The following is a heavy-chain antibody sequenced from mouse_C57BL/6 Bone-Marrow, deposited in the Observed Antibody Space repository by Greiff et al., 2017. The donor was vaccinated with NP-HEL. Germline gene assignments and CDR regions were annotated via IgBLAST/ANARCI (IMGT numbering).Heavy chain of an antibody. Sequence: EVQLQQSGPVLVKPGASVKMSCKASGYKFTDYYMNWVKQSHGKSLEWIGVINPYNGGTSYNQKFKGKATLTVDKSSSTAYMELNSLTSEDSAVYYCARENLSFTGWGQGTTLTVSS. CDR3: ARENLSFTG. CDR1: GYKFTDYY. J-gene: IGHJ2*01. CDR2: INPYNGGT. D-gene: IGHD4-1*01. V-gene: IGHV1-19*01.